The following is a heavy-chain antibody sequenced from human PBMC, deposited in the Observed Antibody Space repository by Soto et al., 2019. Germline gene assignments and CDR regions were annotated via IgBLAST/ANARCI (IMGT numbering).Heavy chain of an antibody. Sequence: VGSLRLSCAASGFTFSNYWMHWVRQAPGKGLVWVSRINSDGSNTNYADSVKGRFTISRENAKNTLYLEMNNLRAEDTAVYYCAREIQLGYWGQGTLVTVSS. CDR3: AREIQLGY. CDR1: GFTFSNYW. D-gene: IGHD5-18*01. CDR2: INSDGSNT. V-gene: IGHV3-74*01. J-gene: IGHJ4*02.